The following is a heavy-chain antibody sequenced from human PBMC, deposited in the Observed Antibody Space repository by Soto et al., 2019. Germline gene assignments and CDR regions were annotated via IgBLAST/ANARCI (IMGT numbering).Heavy chain of an antibody. CDR2: FYWDDGK. V-gene: IGHV2-5*02. J-gene: IGHJ4*02. Sequence: QITLKESGPTLVKPTQTLTLTCTFSGFSLSTSGVGMAWIRQPPGKALEWLAIFYWDDGKRYNPSLQNRLTITNDSLKTRVLLTMTNMDPVDTATYCCAIVAVGEFVGSFGYWGQGTLVSVSS. D-gene: IGHD3-10*01. CDR3: AIVAVGEFVGSFGY. CDR1: GFSLSTSGVG.